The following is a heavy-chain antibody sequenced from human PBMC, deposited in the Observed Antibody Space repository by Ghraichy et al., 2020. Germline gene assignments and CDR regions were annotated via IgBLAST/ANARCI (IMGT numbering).Heavy chain of an antibody. V-gene: IGHV1-69*06. CDR2: IIPIFGTA. J-gene: IGHJ6*02. CDR3: ARARFGRGASSGWSYYYYGMDV. Sequence: SVKVSCKASGGTFSSYAISWVRQAPGQGLEWMGGIIPIFGTANYAQKFQGRVTITADKSTSTAYMELSSLRSEDTAVYYCARARFGRGASSGWSYYYYGMDVWGQGTTVTVSS. CDR1: GGTFSSYA. D-gene: IGHD6-19*01.